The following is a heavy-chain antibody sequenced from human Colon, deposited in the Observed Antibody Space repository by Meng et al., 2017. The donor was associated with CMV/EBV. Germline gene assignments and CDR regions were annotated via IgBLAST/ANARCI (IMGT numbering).Heavy chain of an antibody. Sequence: GESLKISCAASGFTLSTYWMTWVRQAPGKGLEWVANIKQDGSEKYYVDSVKGRFTISRDNAKNSLFLQMNSLRAEDTAMYYCARNARGSGYWGQGTLVTVSS. J-gene: IGHJ4*02. CDR2: IKQDGSEK. V-gene: IGHV3-7*01. CDR3: ARNARGSGY. D-gene: IGHD3-10*01. CDR1: GFTLSTYW.